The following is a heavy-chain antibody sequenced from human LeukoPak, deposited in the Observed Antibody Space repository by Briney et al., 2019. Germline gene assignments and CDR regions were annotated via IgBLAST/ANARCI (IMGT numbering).Heavy chain of an antibody. D-gene: IGHD2-15*01. J-gene: IGHJ4*02. CDR1: GGSISSYY. CDR3: ARARTSRGYCSGGSCYSLDY. Sequence: SETLSLTCTVSGGSISSYYWSWIRQPPGKGLEWIGYIYYSGSTNYNPSLKSRVTISVDTSKNQFSLKLSSVTAAGTAVYYCARARTSRGYCSGGSCYSLDYWGQGTLVTVSS. CDR2: IYYSGST. V-gene: IGHV4-59*01.